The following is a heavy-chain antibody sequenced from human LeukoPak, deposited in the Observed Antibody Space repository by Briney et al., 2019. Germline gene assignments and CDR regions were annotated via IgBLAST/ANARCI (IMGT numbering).Heavy chain of an antibody. CDR2: IYYSGGT. J-gene: IGHJ4*02. D-gene: IGHD1-26*01. CDR1: GGSIRSSSYY. CDR3: AGTMESESFSTFDS. Sequence: SETLSLTCSVSGGSIRSSSYYWGWIRQPPGKGLEWIGSIYYSGGTYYNSSLKSRVTISLDTSKNQFSLKLSSVTAADTAVYYCAGTMESESFSTFDSWGQGTLVTVSS. V-gene: IGHV4-39*07.